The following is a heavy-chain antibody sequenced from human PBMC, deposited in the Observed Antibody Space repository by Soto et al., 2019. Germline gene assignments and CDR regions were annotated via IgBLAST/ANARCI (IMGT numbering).Heavy chain of an antibody. D-gene: IGHD3-16*02. J-gene: IGHJ4*02. Sequence: QVQLVESGGSVVQPGRSLRLSGAASGFTFSNYAMHWVRQAPGKGLEWVAVISYDGSDKYYADSVKGRFTISRDNSKSTLNMQMNSLRADDTAVYYCAKALGELSPESYDYWGQGTLITVSS. CDR3: AKALGELSPESYDY. CDR2: ISYDGSDK. V-gene: IGHV3-30*18. CDR1: GFTFSNYA.